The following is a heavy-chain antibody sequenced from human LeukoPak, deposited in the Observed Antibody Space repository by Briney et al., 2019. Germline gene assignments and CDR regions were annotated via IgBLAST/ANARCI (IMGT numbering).Heavy chain of an antibody. D-gene: IGHD6-19*01. CDR1: GFTFSSYW. V-gene: IGHV3-74*01. CDR2: ISDGSST. CDR3: ARDSGRYISGQGPYYYHGMDV. J-gene: IGHJ6*02. Sequence: GGSLRLSCAASGFTFSSYWMYWVRQAPGKGLVWVSRISDGSSTSYADSVKGRFTISRDNSKNTLYLQMNSLRPEDTAVYYCARDSGRYISGQGPYYYHGMDVWGQGTTVTVSS.